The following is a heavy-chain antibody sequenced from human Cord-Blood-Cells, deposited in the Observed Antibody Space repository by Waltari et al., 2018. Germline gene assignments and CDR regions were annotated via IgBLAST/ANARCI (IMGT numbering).Heavy chain of an antibody. V-gene: IGHV4-59*08. CDR2: IYYSGST. J-gene: IGHJ6*03. CDR3: ARRSIAAAGTNYYYYYMDV. Sequence: QVQLQESGPGLVKPSETLSLTCTVSGGSISSYSWSWIRQPPGKGLEWLGYIYYSGSTNYNPSLKSRVTISVDTSKNQFSLKLSSVTAADTAVYYCARRSIAAAGTNYYYYYMDVWGKGTTVTVSS. D-gene: IGHD6-13*01. CDR1: GGSISSYS.